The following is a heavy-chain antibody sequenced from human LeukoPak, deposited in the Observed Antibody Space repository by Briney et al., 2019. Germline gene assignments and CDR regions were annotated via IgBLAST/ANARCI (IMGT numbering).Heavy chain of an antibody. CDR3: ARPLTYYYDSSGYYHDAFDI. CDR2: IIPIFGTA. D-gene: IGHD3-22*01. CDR1: GGTFSSYA. J-gene: IGHJ3*02. V-gene: IGHV1-69*13. Sequence: GASVKVSCKASGGTFSSYAISWVRQAPGQGLEWMGGIIPIFGTANYAQKFQGRVTTTADESTSTAYMELSSLRSEDTAVYYCARPLTYYYDSSGYYHDAFDIWGQGTMVTVSS.